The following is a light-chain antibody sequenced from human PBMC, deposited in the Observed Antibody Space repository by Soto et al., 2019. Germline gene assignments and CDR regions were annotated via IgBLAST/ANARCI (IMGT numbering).Light chain of an antibody. CDR1: QSISSF. J-gene: IGKJ3*01. Sequence: EIVLTQSPATLSLSPGERATLSCRASQSISSFLAWYQQKPDQAPRLLIYDASNRATGIPARFSGSESGTDFTLTISSLEPEDFAVYYCHQRSTWPFTFGPGTKVDIK. CDR2: DAS. CDR3: HQRSTWPFT. V-gene: IGKV3-11*01.